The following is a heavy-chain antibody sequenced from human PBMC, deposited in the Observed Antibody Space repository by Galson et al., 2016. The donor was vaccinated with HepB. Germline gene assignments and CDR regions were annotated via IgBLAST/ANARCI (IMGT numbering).Heavy chain of an antibody. J-gene: IGHJ6*02. Sequence: SETLSLTCTVSGGSVSSGSYYWSWIRQPPGKGLEWIGYIYCSGSTNYNPSLKSRATISVDTSKKQFSLKLSSVTAADTAVYYCARDGGLRRAYYDMDVWGRGTTVIVSS. D-gene: IGHD3/OR15-3a*01. CDR1: GGSVSSGSYY. V-gene: IGHV4-61*01. CDR2: IYCSGST. CDR3: ARDGGLRRAYYDMDV.